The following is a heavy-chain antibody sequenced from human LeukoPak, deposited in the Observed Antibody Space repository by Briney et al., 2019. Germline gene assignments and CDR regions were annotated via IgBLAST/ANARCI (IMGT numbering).Heavy chain of an antibody. CDR3: ARNSY. CDR2: ISYDGSNK. V-gene: IGHV3-30*04. CDR1: GFTFSSYA. J-gene: IGHJ4*02. Sequence: GGSLRLSCAASGFTFSSYAMHWVRQAPGKGLEWVAVISYDGSNKYYADSVKGRFTISRDNSKNTLYLQMNGLRAEDTAVYYCARNSYWGQGTLVAVSS. D-gene: IGHD4-23*01.